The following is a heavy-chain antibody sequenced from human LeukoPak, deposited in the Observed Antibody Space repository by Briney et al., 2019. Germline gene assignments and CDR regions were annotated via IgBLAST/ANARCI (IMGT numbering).Heavy chain of an antibody. CDR2: ISSSSSYI. Sequence: GGSLRLSCAASGFTFSSYGMNWVRQAPGKGLEWVSAISSSSSYIYYADSVKGRFTISRDNAKNSLFLQMNSLRAEDTAVYYCARGGGYCGGDCYGIDYWGQGILVTVSS. CDR3: ARGGGYCGGDCYGIDY. CDR1: GFTFSSYG. J-gene: IGHJ4*02. V-gene: IGHV3-21*06. D-gene: IGHD2-21*01.